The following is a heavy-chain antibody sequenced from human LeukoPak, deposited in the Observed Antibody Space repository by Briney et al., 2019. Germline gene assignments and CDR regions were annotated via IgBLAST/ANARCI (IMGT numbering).Heavy chain of an antibody. J-gene: IGHJ5*02. Sequence: SVKVSCEASGGTFSSYAISWVRQAPGQGLEWMGRIIPILGIANYAQKFQGRVTITADKSTSTAYMELSSLRSEDTAVYYCASFDCSSTSCYVGWFDPWGQGTLVTVSS. CDR3: ASFDCSSTSCYVGWFDP. CDR2: IIPILGIA. CDR1: GGTFSSYA. D-gene: IGHD2-2*01. V-gene: IGHV1-69*04.